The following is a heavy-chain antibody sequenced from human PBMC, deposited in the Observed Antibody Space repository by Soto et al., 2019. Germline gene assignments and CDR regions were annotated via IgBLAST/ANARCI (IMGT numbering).Heavy chain of an antibody. CDR2: IFPLTDIP. Sequence: QVQLVQSGTEVKKPGSSVKVSCKASGGTFRNYPINWVRQAPGQGLEWMGSIFPLTDIPDYAQNFQARVTXRXDQXTSTAYMELSSLTSDDTAMYFCARGPLVVLNYFESWGQGTLVTVSS. CDR3: ARGPLVVLNYFES. V-gene: IGHV1-69*02. CDR1: GGTFRNYP. J-gene: IGHJ4*02.